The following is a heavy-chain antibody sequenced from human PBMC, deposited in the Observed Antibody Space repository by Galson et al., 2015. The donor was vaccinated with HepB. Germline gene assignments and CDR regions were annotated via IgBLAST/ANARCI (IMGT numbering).Heavy chain of an antibody. J-gene: IGHJ4*02. D-gene: IGHD3-22*01. CDR1: GFTFSNAW. CDR3: TGVMIVVERHFDY. V-gene: IGHV3-15*01. CDR2: IKSKTDGGTT. Sequence: SLRLSCAASGFTFSNAWMSWVRQAPGKGLEWVGRIKSKTDGGTTDYAAPVKGRFTISRDDSKNTLYLQMNSLKTEDRAVYYCTGVMIVVERHFDYWGQGTLVTVSS.